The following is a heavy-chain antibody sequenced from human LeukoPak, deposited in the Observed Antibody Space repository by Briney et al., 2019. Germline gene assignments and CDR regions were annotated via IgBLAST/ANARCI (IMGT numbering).Heavy chain of an antibody. CDR2: ISAYNGNT. Sequence: ASVKVSCKASGYTFTGYYMHWVRQAPGQGLEWMGWISAYNGNTNYAQKLQGRVTMTTDTSTSTAYMELRSLRSDDTAVYYCAKIYGDNDYWGQGTLVTVSS. V-gene: IGHV1-18*04. J-gene: IGHJ4*02. CDR3: AKIYGDNDY. CDR1: GYTFTGYY. D-gene: IGHD4-17*01.